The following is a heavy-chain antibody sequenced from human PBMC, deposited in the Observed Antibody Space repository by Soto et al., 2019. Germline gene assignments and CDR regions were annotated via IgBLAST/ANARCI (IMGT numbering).Heavy chain of an antibody. CDR1: GFTFSSYA. D-gene: IGHD3-10*01. V-gene: IGHV3-30-3*01. CDR2: ISYGGSNT. J-gene: IGHJ4*02. Sequence: QVQLVESGGGVVQPGRSLRLSCAVSGFTFSSYAMHWVRQAPGKGLEWVAVISYGGSNTYFADSVKGRFTISSDKSKNTLYLQMNSLRTEDTAVYYCARDREVTIRSFDHWGQGTLVTVSS. CDR3: ARDREVTIRSFDH.